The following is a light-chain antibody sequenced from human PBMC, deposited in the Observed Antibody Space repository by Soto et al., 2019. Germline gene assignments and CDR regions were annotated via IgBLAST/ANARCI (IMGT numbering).Light chain of an antibody. Sequence: TQSPGTLSLSPGERDTLSCRASQSVSGYLAWYQHKPGQAPRLLIYDVSRRATGIPDRFSGSGSATDFTLTISSLEPEDFAVYYCQHRSNWPITXGQGTRLDIK. CDR3: QHRSNWPIT. V-gene: IGKV3-11*01. CDR2: DVS. J-gene: IGKJ5*01. CDR1: QSVSGY.